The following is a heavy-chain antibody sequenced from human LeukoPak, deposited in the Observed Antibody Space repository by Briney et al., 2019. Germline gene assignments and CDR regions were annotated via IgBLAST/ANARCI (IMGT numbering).Heavy chain of an antibody. D-gene: IGHD4-17*01. CDR3: AKDIRDYGDYPSFNY. CDR1: GFTFSSYA. J-gene: IGHJ4*02. V-gene: IGHV3-9*01. Sequence: GGSLRLSCAASGFTFSSYAMSWVRQAPGKGLEWVSGISWNSGSIGYADSVKGRFTISRDNAKNSLYLQMNSLRAEDTALYYCAKDIRDYGDYPSFNYWGQGTLVTVSS. CDR2: ISWNSGSI.